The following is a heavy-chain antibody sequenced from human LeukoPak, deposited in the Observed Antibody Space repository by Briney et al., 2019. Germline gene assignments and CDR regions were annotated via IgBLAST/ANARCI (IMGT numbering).Heavy chain of an antibody. V-gene: IGHV3-23*01. CDR3: AKAVRSDYYDSSGYYRGVYFDY. Sequence: GGSLRLSCAASGFTFSSYAMSWVRQAPGKGLEWVSAISGSGGSTYYADSVKGRFTISRDNSKNTLYLQMNSLRAEDTAVYYCAKAVRSDYYDSSGYYRGVYFDYWGQGTLVTVSS. CDR1: GFTFSSYA. D-gene: IGHD3-22*01. J-gene: IGHJ4*02. CDR2: ISGSGGST.